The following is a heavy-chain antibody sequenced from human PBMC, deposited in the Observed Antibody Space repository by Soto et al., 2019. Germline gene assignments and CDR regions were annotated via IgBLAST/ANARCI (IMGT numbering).Heavy chain of an antibody. D-gene: IGHD6-25*01. J-gene: IGHJ6*02. V-gene: IGHV3-30*18. Sequence: QVQLVESGGGVVQPGRSLRLSCAASGFTFSSYGMHWVRQAPGKGLEWVAVISYDGSNKYYADSVKGRFTISRDNSKNTRYLQMNSLRAEDTAVYYCAKDLLRPGRAYSMDVWGQGTTVTVSS. CDR2: ISYDGSNK. CDR3: AKDLLRPGRAYSMDV. CDR1: GFTFSSYG.